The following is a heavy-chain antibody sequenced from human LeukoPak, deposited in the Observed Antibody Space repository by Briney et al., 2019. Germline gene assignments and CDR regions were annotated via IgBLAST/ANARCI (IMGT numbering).Heavy chain of an antibody. CDR3: ARDGTGTTVYFDY. V-gene: IGHV1-69*05. CDR2: IIPIFGTA. Sequence: ASVKVSCKASGGTFSSYAISWVRQAPGQGLEWMGGIIPIFGTANYAQKFQGRVTITTDESTSTAYMELSSLRSEDTAVYYCARDGTGTTVYFDYWGQGTLVTVSS. CDR1: GGTFSSYA. D-gene: IGHD1-7*01. J-gene: IGHJ4*02.